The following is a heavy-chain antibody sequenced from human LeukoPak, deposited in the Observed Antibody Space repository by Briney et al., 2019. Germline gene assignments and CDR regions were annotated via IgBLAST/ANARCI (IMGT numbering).Heavy chain of an antibody. Sequence: GGSLRLSCAGSGFTFDEHAMHWVRQAPGKGLEWVSGICRNSGSIAYADSVKGRFTISRDNAKNLLFLQMSSLRAADTALYYCVKGHCSSSSCFPNYYYYMDVWGTGTTVTVSS. V-gene: IGHV3-9*01. CDR2: ICRNSGSI. CDR3: VKGHCSSSSCFPNYYYYMDV. J-gene: IGHJ6*03. CDR1: GFTFDEHA. D-gene: IGHD2-15*01.